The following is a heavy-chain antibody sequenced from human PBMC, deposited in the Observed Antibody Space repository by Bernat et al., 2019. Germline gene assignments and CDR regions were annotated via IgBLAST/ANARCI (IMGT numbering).Heavy chain of an antibody. V-gene: IGHV4-31*03. CDR3: AREGGDILTPFDI. D-gene: IGHD3-9*01. CDR2: IDHSGST. Sequence: QVQLQESGPGLVKPPQTLSLTRTVSGGSISSGGYYWSWIRQHPGKGLECIGYIDHSGSTYYNPSLKNRVTITVDTSGNQLSLQLSCVTAADTAVYYCAREGGDILTPFDIWGQGTMVTVSS. CDR1: GGSISSGGYY. J-gene: IGHJ3*02.